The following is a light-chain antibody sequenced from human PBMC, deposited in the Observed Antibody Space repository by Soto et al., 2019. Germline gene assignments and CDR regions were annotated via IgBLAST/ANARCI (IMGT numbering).Light chain of an antibody. CDR2: EVS. J-gene: IGLJ3*02. CDR3: SSYTTTSTLGV. CDR1: SSDIGGFNY. V-gene: IGLV2-14*01. Sequence: QSALTQPASVSGSPGQSITISCTGTSSDIGGFNYVSWYQQHPGTAPKLIIYEVSNRPSWISNRFSGSKSGNTASLTISGLQAEDEADYYCSSYTTTSTLGVFGGGTKLTVL.